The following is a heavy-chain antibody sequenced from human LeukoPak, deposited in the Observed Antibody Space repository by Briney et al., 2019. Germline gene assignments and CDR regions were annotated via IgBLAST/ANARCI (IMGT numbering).Heavy chain of an antibody. V-gene: IGHV4-39*07. D-gene: IGHD3-10*01. CDR1: GGSISSSSYY. Sequence: SETLSLTCTVSGGSISSSSYYWGWIRQPPGKGLEWIGSIYYSGSTYYNPSLKSRVTISVDTSKNQFSLKLTSVTAADTAVYYCARVPTITFFDYWGQGTLVTVSS. CDR2: IYYSGST. CDR3: ARVPTITFFDY. J-gene: IGHJ4*02.